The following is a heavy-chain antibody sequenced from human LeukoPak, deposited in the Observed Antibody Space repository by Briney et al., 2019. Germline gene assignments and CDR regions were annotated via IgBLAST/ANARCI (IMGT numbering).Heavy chain of an antibody. D-gene: IGHD1-26*01. Sequence: ASVKVSCKASGYTFTSYDINWVRQATGQGLEWMGWMNPNSGNTGHAQKFQGRVTMTRNTSISTAYMELSSLRSEDTAVYYCAMVGATAFDYWGQGTLVTVSS. J-gene: IGHJ4*02. V-gene: IGHV1-8*01. CDR2: MNPNSGNT. CDR1: GYTFTSYD. CDR3: AMVGATAFDY.